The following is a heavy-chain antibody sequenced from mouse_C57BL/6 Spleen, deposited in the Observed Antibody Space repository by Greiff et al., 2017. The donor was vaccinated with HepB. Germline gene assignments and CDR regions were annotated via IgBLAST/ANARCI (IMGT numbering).Heavy chain of an antibody. J-gene: IGHJ2*01. CDR3: ARKDYYGSPGGY. D-gene: IGHD1-1*01. CDR2: IYPGGGYT. V-gene: IGHV1-63*01. CDR1: GYTFTNYW. Sequence: QVHVKQSGAELVRPGTSVKMSCKASGYTFTNYWIGWAKQRPGHGLEWIGDIYPGGGYTNYNEKFKGKATLTADKSSSTAYMQFSSLTSEDSAIYYGARKDYYGSPGGYWGQGTTLTVSS.